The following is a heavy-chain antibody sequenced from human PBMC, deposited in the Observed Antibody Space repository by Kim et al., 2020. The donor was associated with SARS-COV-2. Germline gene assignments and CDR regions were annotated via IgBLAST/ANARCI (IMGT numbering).Heavy chain of an antibody. V-gene: IGHV3-23*01. Sequence: GGSLRLSCTTSGFTFTGYAMSWVRQAPGKGLEWVSSIDGSDGTTYYVDSVKGRFTISRDNSKNTLYLQINSLAADDTAVYYCMKGGWGWIWDHWGQGTRVTVSS. D-gene: IGHD2-2*03. CDR1: GFTFTGYA. J-gene: IGHJ4*02. CDR3: MKGGWGWIWDH. CDR2: IDGSDGTT.